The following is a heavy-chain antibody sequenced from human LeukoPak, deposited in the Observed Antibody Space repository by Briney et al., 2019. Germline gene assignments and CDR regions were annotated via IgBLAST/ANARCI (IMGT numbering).Heavy chain of an antibody. V-gene: IGHV3-23*01. CDR1: GSIPFNSYS. Sequence: GGSLRLSCAASGSIPFNSYSMSWVRQAPGKGLVWVSAITSSGETTYYADSVKGRFTISRDNSKNMVYLQMNSLRAEDAATYYCAKMQGYFDYWGQGTLVTVSS. J-gene: IGHJ4*02. CDR3: AKMQGYFDY. CDR2: ITSSGETT.